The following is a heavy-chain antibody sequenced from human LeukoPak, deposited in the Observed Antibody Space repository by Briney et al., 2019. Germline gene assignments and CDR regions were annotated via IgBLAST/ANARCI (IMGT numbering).Heavy chain of an antibody. CDR2: INPNSGGT. J-gene: IGHJ4*02. Sequence: ASVKVSCKASGYTFTGYYVHWVRQAPGQGLEWMGWINPNSGGTNYAQKFQGRVTTTRDTSISTAYMELSRLRSDDTAVYYCARGLHDSSGYLDYWGQGTLVTVSS. CDR3: ARGLHDSSGYLDY. D-gene: IGHD3-22*01. V-gene: IGHV1-2*02. CDR1: GYTFTGYY.